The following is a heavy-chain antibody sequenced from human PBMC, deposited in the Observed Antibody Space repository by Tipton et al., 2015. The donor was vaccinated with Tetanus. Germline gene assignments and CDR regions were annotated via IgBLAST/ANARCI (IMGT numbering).Heavy chain of an antibody. CDR3: AQKVGATIDDAFDI. D-gene: IGHD1-26*01. V-gene: IGHV1-18*04. Sequence: QLVQSGAEVKKPGASVKVSCKASGYTFTSYGISWVRQAPGQGLEWMGWISAYNGNTNYAQKLQGRVTMTTDTSTGTGYMGLRSLRSDDTAVYYCAQKVGATIDDAFDIWGRGTMVTVSS. CDR2: ISAYNGNT. CDR1: GYTFTSYG. J-gene: IGHJ3*02.